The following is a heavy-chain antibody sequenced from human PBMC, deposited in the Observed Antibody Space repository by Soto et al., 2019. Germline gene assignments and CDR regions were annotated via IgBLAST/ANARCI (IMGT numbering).Heavy chain of an antibody. CDR1: GDSIGTYN. CDR2: IYSNGGT. CDR3: VRQGIGALHGLVDV. J-gene: IGHJ6*02. V-gene: IGHV4-59*08. Sequence: QVQLQASGPGLVKPSDTLSLTCTVSGDSIGTYNWGWIRQPPGKRLEWIGYIYSNGGTSYNPALKSGLTISADPSTKQFSLRLSSVTAADTAVYYCVRQGIGALHGLVDVWGQGTTVTVSS. D-gene: IGHD1-26*01.